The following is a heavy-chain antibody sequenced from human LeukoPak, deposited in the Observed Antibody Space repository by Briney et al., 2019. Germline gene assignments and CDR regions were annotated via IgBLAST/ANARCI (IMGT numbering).Heavy chain of an antibody. CDR3: VREGYFVFDF. V-gene: IGHV3-7*01. Sequence: GGSLRLSCAASGFTFSNYWMSWVRQAPGKGLEWVANIKQDGSEKYYVDSVKGRFTISRDNAKNSLYLQMNSLRVDDTALYYCVREGYFVFDFWGQGALVTVSS. CDR2: IKQDGSEK. CDR1: GFTFSNYW. D-gene: IGHD2-21*01. J-gene: IGHJ4*02.